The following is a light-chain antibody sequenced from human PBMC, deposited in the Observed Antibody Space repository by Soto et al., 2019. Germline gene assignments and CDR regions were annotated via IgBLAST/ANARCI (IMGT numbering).Light chain of an antibody. V-gene: IGKV3-20*01. Sequence: EIVLTQSPGTLSLSPGERATLSCRASQSVSSSYLAWYQQKTGQAPRLLIYGASSRATGIPDRFSGSGSGTDFTLTISRLEPEDLAVYYCQQYGSSPITVGQGTRLEIK. CDR3: QQYGSSPIT. J-gene: IGKJ5*01. CDR1: QSVSSSY. CDR2: GAS.